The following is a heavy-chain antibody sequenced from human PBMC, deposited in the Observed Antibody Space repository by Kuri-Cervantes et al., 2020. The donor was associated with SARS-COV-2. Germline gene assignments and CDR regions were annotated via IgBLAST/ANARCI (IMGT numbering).Heavy chain of an antibody. CDR1: GGSISSGGYS. D-gene: IGHD3-16*01. J-gene: IGHJ2*01. Sequence: SETLSLTCAVSGGSISSGGYSWSWIRQPPGKGLEWIGYIYHSGSTYYNPSLKSRVTISVDRSKNQFSLKLSSVTAADTAVYYCAGDMRSAELAFDLWGRGTLVTVSS. CDR3: AGDMRSAELAFDL. CDR2: IYHSGST. V-gene: IGHV4-30-2*01.